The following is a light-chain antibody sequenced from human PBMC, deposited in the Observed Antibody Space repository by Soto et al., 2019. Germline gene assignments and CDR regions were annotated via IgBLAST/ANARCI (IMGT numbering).Light chain of an antibody. CDR3: QQYDSSSPT. CDR1: QNMSVW. V-gene: IGKV1-5*01. J-gene: IGKJ2*01. Sequence: DIQMTQSPSTLSASVGDGVTSTCRASQNMSVWLAWYQQRPGKAPKFLIYDASSLETGVPSRFSGSGSGTEFTLTIRSLQPDDFATYYCQQYDSSSPTFGHGTKLEIK. CDR2: DAS.